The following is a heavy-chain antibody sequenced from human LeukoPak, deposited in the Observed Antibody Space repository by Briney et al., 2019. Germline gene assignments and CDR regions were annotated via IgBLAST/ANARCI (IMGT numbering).Heavy chain of an antibody. CDR3: ARVRAAGTYYYYGMDV. J-gene: IGHJ6*02. CDR2: MNPNSGNT. D-gene: IGHD6-13*01. Sequence: ASVKVSCKASGYTFTSYDINWVRQATGQGLEWMGWMNPNSGNTGYAQKFQGRVTMTRNTSISTAYMELSSLRSEDTAVYYCARVRAAGTYYYYGMDVWGQGTTVTVSS. V-gene: IGHV1-8*01. CDR1: GYTFTSYD.